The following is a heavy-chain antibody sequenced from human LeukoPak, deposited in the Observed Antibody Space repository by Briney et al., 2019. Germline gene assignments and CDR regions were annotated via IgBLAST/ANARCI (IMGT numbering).Heavy chain of an antibody. CDR3: ARHIYGYGEFGY. CDR2: ISESGSHI. J-gene: IGHJ4*02. D-gene: IGHD5-18*01. Sequence: GGSLRLSCATSGFTFSSYSMNWVRPAPGKGLEWVSSISESGSHIYYADSLKGRFTISRDNAKNSLYLQMSSLRAEDTAVYYCARHIYGYGEFGYWGQGTLVTVSS. CDR1: GFTFSSYS. V-gene: IGHV3-21*01.